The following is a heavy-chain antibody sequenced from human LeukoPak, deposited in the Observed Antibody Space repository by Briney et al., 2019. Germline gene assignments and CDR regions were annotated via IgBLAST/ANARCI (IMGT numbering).Heavy chain of an antibody. CDR1: GGTFSSYA. CDR3: ASKSIEDSYGPGYHYYGMDV. CDR2: IIPILGIA. V-gene: IGHV1-69*04. D-gene: IGHD5-18*01. Sequence: SVKVSCKASGGTFSSYAISWVRQAPGQGPEWMGRIIPILGIANYAQKFQGRVTITADKSTSTAYMELSSLRSEDTAVYYCASKSIEDSYGPGYHYYGMDVWGQGTTVTVSS. J-gene: IGHJ6*02.